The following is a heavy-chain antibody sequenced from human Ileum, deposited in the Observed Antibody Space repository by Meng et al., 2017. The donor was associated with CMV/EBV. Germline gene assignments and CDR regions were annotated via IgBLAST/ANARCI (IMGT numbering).Heavy chain of an antibody. J-gene: IGHJ4*02. CDR1: GFTFSNYW. D-gene: IGHD2-15*01. CDR2: INSDGSST. CDR3: ARASCSSGNCATIDY. V-gene: IGHV3-74*01. Sequence: GESLKISCAASGFTFSNYWMHWVRQVPGKGLVWVSRINSDGSSTTYADSVKGRFTISRDSAKNTLFLQMNSPTGEDTAVYYCARASCSSGNCATIDYWGQGTLVTVSS.